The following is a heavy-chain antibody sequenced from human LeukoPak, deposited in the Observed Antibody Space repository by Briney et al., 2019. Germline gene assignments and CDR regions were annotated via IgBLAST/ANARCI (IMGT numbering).Heavy chain of an antibody. J-gene: IGHJ3*02. V-gene: IGHV4-59*01. CDR3: ARGGGSSGWYYAFDI. CDR1: GGSLSSYY. D-gene: IGHD6-19*01. CDR2: IYYSGST. Sequence: SETLSLTCTISGGSLSSYYWSWIRQPPGKGLEWIGYIYYSGSTKYNPSLKSRVTISVDMSKNQFSLKLSSVTAADTAVYYCARGGGSSGWYYAFDIWGQGTMVTVSS.